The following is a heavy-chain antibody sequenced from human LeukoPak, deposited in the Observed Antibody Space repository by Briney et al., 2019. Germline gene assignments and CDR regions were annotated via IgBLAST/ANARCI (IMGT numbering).Heavy chain of an antibody. Sequence: GGSLRLSCAASGFTFSSYWMSWVRQAPGKGLEWVANIKQDGSEKYYVDSVKGRFTISRDNAKNSLYLQMNSLRAEDTAVYYCARDRAAEFYGMDVWGQGPTVTVSS. CDR3: ARDRAAEFYGMDV. D-gene: IGHD6-13*01. CDR2: IKQDGSEK. V-gene: IGHV3-7*03. CDR1: GFTFSSYW. J-gene: IGHJ6*02.